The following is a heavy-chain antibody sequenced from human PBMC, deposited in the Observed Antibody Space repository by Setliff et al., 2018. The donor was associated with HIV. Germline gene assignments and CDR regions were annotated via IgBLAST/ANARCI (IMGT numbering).Heavy chain of an antibody. Sequence: SETLSLTCTVSGGSINSYYWSWIRQPPGKGLEWIGYIFYSGTTSYNPSLKSRVTISVDTSKNQFSLKLSSVTAADTAVYYCARHRRDYYGSGGYSAWGQGTLVTAPQ. V-gene: IGHV4-59*08. D-gene: IGHD3-10*01. J-gene: IGHJ5*02. CDR2: IFYSGTT. CDR3: ARHRRDYYGSGGYSA. CDR1: GGSINSYY.